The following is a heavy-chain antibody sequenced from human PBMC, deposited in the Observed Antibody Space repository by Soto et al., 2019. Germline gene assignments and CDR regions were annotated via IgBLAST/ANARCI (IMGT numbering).Heavy chain of an antibody. D-gene: IGHD1-26*01. J-gene: IGHJ4*02. CDR2: ISSTSIYI. CDR1: GFTFSSYS. V-gene: IGHV3-21*01. Sequence: EVQLEESGGGLVKPGGSLRLSCAASGFTFSSYSRNWVRQAPGNGLEWVSSISSTSIYIYYADSVKGRFTISSDNAKTSLYVQMNSLRAEDTARYYCARDSLVGATPDYLCQGTLVTGSS. CDR3: ARDSLVGATPDY.